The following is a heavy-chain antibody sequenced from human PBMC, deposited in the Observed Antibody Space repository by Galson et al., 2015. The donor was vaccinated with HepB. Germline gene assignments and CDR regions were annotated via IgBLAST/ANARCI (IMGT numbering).Heavy chain of an antibody. V-gene: IGHV3-33*01. CDR2: IWYDGSNK. J-gene: IGHJ6*02. D-gene: IGHD3-10*01. CDR1: GFTFSSYG. CDR3: ARGNVAGYGSGSYPYYYYGMDV. Sequence: SLRLSCAASGFTFSSYGMHWVRQAPGKGLEWVAVIWYDGSNKYYADSVKGRFTISRDNSKNTLYLQMNSLRAEDTAVYYCARGNVAGYGSGSYPYYYYGMDVWGQGTTVTVSS.